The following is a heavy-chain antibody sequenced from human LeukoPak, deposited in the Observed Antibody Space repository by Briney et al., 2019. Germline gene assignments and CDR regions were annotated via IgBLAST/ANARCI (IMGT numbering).Heavy chain of an antibody. CDR2: IYYSGST. J-gene: IGHJ6*03. V-gene: IGHV4-59*01. CDR1: GGSISDYY. Sequence: SETLSLTCTVSGGSISDYYWNWIRQPPGKGLEWIGYIYYSGSTTYNPSLKSRLTMSVDTAKNQFSLRVRSVTAADTAVYYCARGDFCSKSNCYLRPMDVWGKGTTVTVSS. D-gene: IGHD3-3*01. CDR3: ARGDFCSKSNCYLRPMDV.